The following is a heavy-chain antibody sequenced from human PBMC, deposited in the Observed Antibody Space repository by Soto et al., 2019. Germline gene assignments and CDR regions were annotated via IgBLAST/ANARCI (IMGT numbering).Heavy chain of an antibody. D-gene: IGHD6-13*01. CDR2: INHSGST. J-gene: IGHJ4*02. Sequence: QVQLQQWGAGLLKPSETLSLTCAVYGGSFSGYYWSWIRQPPWKGLEWIGEINHSGSTNYNPSLKSRVTISVDTSKNQFSLKLSSVTAADTAVYYCARGATEQQLVGYYFDYWGQGTLVTVSS. CDR1: GGSFSGYY. CDR3: ARGATEQQLVGYYFDY. V-gene: IGHV4-34*01.